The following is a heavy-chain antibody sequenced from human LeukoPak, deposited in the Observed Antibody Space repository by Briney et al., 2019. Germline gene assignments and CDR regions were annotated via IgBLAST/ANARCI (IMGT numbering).Heavy chain of an antibody. CDR2: ISYVGSDN. V-gene: IGHV3-30*18. CDR1: GFTFSSYG. CDR3: AKEQYPLDAHGEHYFDS. D-gene: IGHD4-17*01. Sequence: GGSLRLSCAASGFTFSSYGMHWVRQAPGKGLDWVAVISYVGSDNYYAGSGKGRFTISRDNSQHTLYLQLNSLSAEDPAVYSCAKEQYPLDAHGEHYFDSWGQGTLVTVSS. J-gene: IGHJ4*02.